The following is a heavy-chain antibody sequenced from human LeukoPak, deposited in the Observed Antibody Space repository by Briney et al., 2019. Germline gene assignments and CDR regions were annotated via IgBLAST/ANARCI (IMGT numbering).Heavy chain of an antibody. V-gene: IGHV3-21*01. CDR3: AKDREKYNSGSYFGYYGMDV. D-gene: IGHD1-26*01. CDR1: GFTFSSYS. J-gene: IGHJ6*02. Sequence: GGSLRLSCAASGFTFSSYSMNWVRQAPGKGLEWVSSISSSSSYIYYADSVKGRFTISRDNSKNTLYLQMNSLRAEDTAVYYCAKDREKYNSGSYFGYYGMDVWGQGTTVTVSS. CDR2: ISSSSSYI.